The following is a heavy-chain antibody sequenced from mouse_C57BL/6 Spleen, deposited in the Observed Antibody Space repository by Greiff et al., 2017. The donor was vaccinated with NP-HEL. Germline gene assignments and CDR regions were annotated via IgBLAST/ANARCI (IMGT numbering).Heavy chain of an antibody. V-gene: IGHV1-82*01. CDR3: AREQYDYREGYAMDY. CDR1: GYAFSSSW. J-gene: IGHJ4*01. Sequence: VQLQQSGPELVKPGASVKISCKASGYAFSSSWMNWVKQRPGKGLEWIGRIYPGDGDTNYNGKFKGKATLTADKSSSTAYMQLSGLTYEDSAVYFGAREQYDYREGYAMDYWGQGTTVTVSS. D-gene: IGHD2-4*01. CDR2: IYPGDGDT.